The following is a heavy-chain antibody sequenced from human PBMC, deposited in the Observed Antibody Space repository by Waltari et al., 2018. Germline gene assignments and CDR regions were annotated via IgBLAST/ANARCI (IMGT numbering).Heavy chain of an antibody. CDR3: AKDQVAVAGTDYYYGMDV. D-gene: IGHD6-19*01. CDR2: ISGSGGST. V-gene: IGHV3-23*01. Sequence: EVQLLESGGGLVQPGGSLRLSCAASGFTFSSYAMSWVRQAPGKGLEWVSAISGSGGSTYYADSVKGRFTISRDNSKNTLYLQMNSLGAEDTAVYYCAKDQVAVAGTDYYYGMDVWGQGTTVTVSS. J-gene: IGHJ6*02. CDR1: GFTFSSYA.